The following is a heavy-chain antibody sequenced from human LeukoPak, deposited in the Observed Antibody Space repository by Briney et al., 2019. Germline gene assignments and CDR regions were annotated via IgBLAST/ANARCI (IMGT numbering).Heavy chain of an antibody. D-gene: IGHD4-17*01. CDR1: GHTINTYY. CDR3: ARPVTPGLYYFAS. V-gene: IGHV1-46*02. J-gene: IGHJ4*02. Sequence: ASVKVSCKASGHTINTYYMHWLRQAPGQGLEWMGIINPSGDTTSYAQKFQDRVTVTRDTSTSTVYMELSGLKYQDTAVYYCARPVTPGLYYFASWGQGTLVTVS. CDR2: INPSGDTT.